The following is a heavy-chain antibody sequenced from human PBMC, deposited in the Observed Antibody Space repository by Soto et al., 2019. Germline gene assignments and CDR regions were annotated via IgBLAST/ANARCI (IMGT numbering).Heavy chain of an antibody. CDR2: IIGSGRTT. CDR3: AKPYYYDSSGYLRGAFEI. Sequence: EVQLLESGGGLVQPGGSLRLSCAASGFTFSNYALSWVRQAPGKGPEWVSTIIGSGRTTHYADSVKGRFTISRDNSKNTVYLQMTSLRAEDTAVYYCAKPYYYDSSGYLRGAFEIWGQGTAVTVSS. J-gene: IGHJ3*02. D-gene: IGHD3-22*01. V-gene: IGHV3-23*01. CDR1: GFTFSNYA.